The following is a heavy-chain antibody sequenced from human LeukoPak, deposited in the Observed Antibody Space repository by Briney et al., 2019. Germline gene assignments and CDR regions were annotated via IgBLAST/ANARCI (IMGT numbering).Heavy chain of an antibody. J-gene: IGHJ3*02. Sequence: ASVKVSCKASGYTFTSYDINWVRQATGQGLEWMGWMNPNSGNTGYAQKFQGRVTITADESTSTAYMELSSLRSEDTAVYYCAREGDSSGYYYSRSYAFDIWGQGTMVTVSS. D-gene: IGHD3-22*01. CDR3: AREGDSSGYYYSRSYAFDI. V-gene: IGHV1-8*01. CDR1: GYTFTSYD. CDR2: MNPNSGNT.